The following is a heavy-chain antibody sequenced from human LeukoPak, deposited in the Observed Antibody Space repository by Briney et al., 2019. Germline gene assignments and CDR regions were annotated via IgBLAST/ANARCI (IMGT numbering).Heavy chain of an antibody. CDR3: ARVPTYYDFWSGYYRYYYYGMDV. D-gene: IGHD3-3*01. V-gene: IGHV1-46*01. J-gene: IGHJ6*02. CDR1: GYTFTSFY. CDR2: INPTGGSA. Sequence: ASVKVSCKASGYTFTSFYVHWVRQAPGQGLEWLGIINPTGGSASSAQKFQGRVTLTRDTSTSTVYMELSSLRSEDTAVYYCARVPTYYDFWSGYYRYYYYGMDVWGQGTTVTVSS.